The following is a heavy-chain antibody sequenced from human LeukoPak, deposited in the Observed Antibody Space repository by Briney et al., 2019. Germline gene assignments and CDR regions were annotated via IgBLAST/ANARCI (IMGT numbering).Heavy chain of an antibody. D-gene: IGHD2-2*01. CDR3: AKSWVVPAAAPSLGMDV. CDR2: ISYDGSNK. CDR1: GFTFSSYG. J-gene: IGHJ6*02. Sequence: PGRSLRLSCAASGFTFSSYGMHWVRQAPGKGLEWVAVISYDGSNKYYADSVKGRFTISRGNSKNTLYLQMNSLRAEDTAVYYCAKSWVVPAAAPSLGMDVWGQGTTVTVSS. V-gene: IGHV3-30*18.